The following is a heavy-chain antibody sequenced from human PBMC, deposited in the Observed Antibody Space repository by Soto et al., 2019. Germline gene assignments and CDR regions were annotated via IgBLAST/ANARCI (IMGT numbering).Heavy chain of an antibody. CDR3: ARDSVLGFGEFKNYYYMDV. V-gene: IGHV3-66*01. Sequence: GGSLRLSCAASGFTVSSNYMSWVRQAPGKGLEWVSVIYSGGSTYYADSVKGRFTISRDNSKNTLYLQMNSLRAEDTAVYYCARDSVLGFGEFKNYYYMDVWGKGTTVTVSS. CDR1: GFTVSSNY. J-gene: IGHJ6*03. D-gene: IGHD3-10*01. CDR2: IYSGGST.